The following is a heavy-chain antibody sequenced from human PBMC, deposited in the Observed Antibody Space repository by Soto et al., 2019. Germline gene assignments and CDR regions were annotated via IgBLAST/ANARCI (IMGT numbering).Heavy chain of an antibody. CDR1: GDSVSSNSAG. V-gene: IGHV6-1*01. Sequence: SHTLSLTCAITGDSVSSNSAGWSWVRQSPSRGLEWLGRTYYRSKWYYEYAVSVRGRITINPDTSKNQYSLQLNSVTPEDTAVYFCARGEQYSGRIFDYWGQGSLVPVS. D-gene: IGHD1-26*01. CDR3: ARGEQYSGRIFDY. CDR2: TYYRSKWYY. J-gene: IGHJ4*01.